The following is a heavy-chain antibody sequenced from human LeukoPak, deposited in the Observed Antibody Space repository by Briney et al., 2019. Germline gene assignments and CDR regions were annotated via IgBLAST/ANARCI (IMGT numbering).Heavy chain of an antibody. D-gene: IGHD3-9*01. J-gene: IGHJ6*04. CDR2: ISSSSSYI. Sequence: PGGSLRLSCAASGFTFSSHSMNWVRQAPGKGLEWVSSISSSSSYIYYADSVKGRFIISRDNAKNSLYLQMNSLRAEDTAVYYCARDLRGPYDILTGYLEYYYYGMDVWGKGTTVTVSS. V-gene: IGHV3-21*01. CDR3: ARDLRGPYDILTGYLEYYYYGMDV. CDR1: GFTFSSHS.